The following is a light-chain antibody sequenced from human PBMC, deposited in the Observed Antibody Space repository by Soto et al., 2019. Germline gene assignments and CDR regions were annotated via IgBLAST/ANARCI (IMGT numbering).Light chain of an antibody. V-gene: IGKV1-5*03. CDR2: KAS. J-gene: IGKJ4*01. CDR3: QQYDSYCT. Sequence: DIQMTQSPSSLFASVGDRFAVTCRASQSIRSWLAWYQQKPGKAPRLLIYKASSLESGVPSRFSGSGSGTEFTLTISSLQPDDSATYYCQQYDSYCTFGGGTKVDIK. CDR1: QSIRSW.